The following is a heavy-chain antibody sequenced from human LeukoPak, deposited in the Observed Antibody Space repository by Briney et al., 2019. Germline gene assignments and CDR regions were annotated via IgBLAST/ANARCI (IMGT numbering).Heavy chain of an antibody. CDR1: GFTFSSYA. CDR3: ATTTSRATNY. Sequence: PGGSLRLSCAASGFTFSSYAMNWVRQAPGKGLEWVSSISSSSSYIYYADSVKGRFTISRDNAKNSLYLQMNSLRAEDTAVYYCATTTSRATNYWGQGTLVTVSS. D-gene: IGHD1-26*01. CDR2: ISSSSSYI. J-gene: IGHJ4*02. V-gene: IGHV3-21*01.